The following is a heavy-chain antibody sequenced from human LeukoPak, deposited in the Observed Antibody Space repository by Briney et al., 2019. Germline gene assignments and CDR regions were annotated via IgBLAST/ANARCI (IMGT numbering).Heavy chain of an antibody. CDR1: GGSISSNSYY. V-gene: IGHV4-39*01. Sequence: SETLSLTCTVSGGSISSNSYYWGWIRQPPGKGLEWIGSIYYSGSTYYNPSLKSRVTIPVDTSKNQFSLKLSSVTAADTAVYYCARQQWELLSYYYYGMDVWGQGTTVTVSS. D-gene: IGHD1-26*01. J-gene: IGHJ6*02. CDR3: ARQQWELLSYYYYGMDV. CDR2: IYYSGST.